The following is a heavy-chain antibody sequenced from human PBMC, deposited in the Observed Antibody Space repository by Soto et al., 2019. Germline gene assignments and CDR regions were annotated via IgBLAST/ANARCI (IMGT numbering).Heavy chain of an antibody. CDR2: ISYDGSNK. Sequence: QVQLVESGGGVVQPGRSLRLSCAASGFTFSSYAMHWVRQAPGKGLEWVADISYDGSNKYYADSVKGRFTISRDNSKNTLYLQMNSLRAEDTAVYYCARDRWGSENYFDYWGQGTLVTVSS. CDR3: ARDRWGSENYFDY. CDR1: GFTFSSYA. V-gene: IGHV3-30-3*01. J-gene: IGHJ4*02. D-gene: IGHD7-27*01.